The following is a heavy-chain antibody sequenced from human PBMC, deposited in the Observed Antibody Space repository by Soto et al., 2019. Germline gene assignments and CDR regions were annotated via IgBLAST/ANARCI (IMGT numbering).Heavy chain of an antibody. D-gene: IGHD5-18*01. V-gene: IGHV1-69*08. CDR1: GGSFNSYT. CDR2: IIPFANIA. CDR3: SRDKAVMNAAMNIAY. J-gene: IGHJ4*01. Sequence: QVQLVQSGAEVKKPGSSVRVSCKASGGSFNSYTFNWVRQAPGQGLEWMGRIIPFANIANYAQALADRVTTSADSTATTVYMELRSLTSDDTAVYSCSRDKAVMNAAMNIAYWGQGSLVAVSS.